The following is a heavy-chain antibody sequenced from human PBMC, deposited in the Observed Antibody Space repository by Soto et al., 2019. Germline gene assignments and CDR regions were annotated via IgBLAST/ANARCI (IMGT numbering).Heavy chain of an antibody. CDR1: GFTFSSYG. D-gene: IGHD6-19*01. Sequence: GGSLRLSCAASGFTFSSYGMHWVRQAPGKGLEWVALISYDGTNKYYADSVKGRFTISRDNSKNTLYLQMNSLRAEDTAVYYCAKDEEPSGWQYYFDYWGQGTLVTVSS. J-gene: IGHJ4*02. CDR2: ISYDGTNK. CDR3: AKDEEPSGWQYYFDY. V-gene: IGHV3-30*18.